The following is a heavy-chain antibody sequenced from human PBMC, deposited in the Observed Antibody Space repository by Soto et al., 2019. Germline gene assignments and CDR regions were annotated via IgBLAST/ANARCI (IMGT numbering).Heavy chain of an antibody. D-gene: IGHD3-3*01. CDR1: GYTFTSYD. CDR2: MNPNSGNT. CDR3: ARSELGYYDFVMDV. Sequence: ASVKVSCKASGYTFTSYDINWVRQATGQGLEWMGWMNPNSGNTGYAQKFQGRVTMTRNTSISTAYMELSSLRSEDTAVYYCARSELGYYDFVMDVWGQGTTVTDSS. V-gene: IGHV1-8*01. J-gene: IGHJ6*02.